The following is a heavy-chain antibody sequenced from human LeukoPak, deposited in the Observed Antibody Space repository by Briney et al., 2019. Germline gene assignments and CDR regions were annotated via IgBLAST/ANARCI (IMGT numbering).Heavy chain of an antibody. CDR3: ARGHLKSAMVREVLDWFDP. CDR2: INHSGST. J-gene: IGHJ5*02. D-gene: IGHD3-10*02. CDR1: GGSFSGYY. V-gene: IGHV4-34*01. Sequence: SATLSLTWAVYGGSFSGYYWSWIRQPPGKGLEWIGEINHSGSTKYNPSLKSRVTISVDTSKNKFSLKRSSVTAADTAVYYCARGHLKSAMVREVLDWFDPWGQGTLVTVSS.